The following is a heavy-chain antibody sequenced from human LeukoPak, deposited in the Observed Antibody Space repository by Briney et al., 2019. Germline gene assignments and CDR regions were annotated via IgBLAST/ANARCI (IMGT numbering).Heavy chain of an antibody. CDR3: ARRVAPGFFDY. CDR2: IIPILGIA. CDR1: GGTFSSYT. J-gene: IGHJ4*02. V-gene: IGHV1-69*02. D-gene: IGHD6-13*01. Sequence: ASVKVSCKASGGTFSSYTISWVRQAPGQGLEWMGRIIPILGIANYAQKFQGRVTITADKSTSTAYMELSSLRSEDTAVYYCARRVAPGFFDYWGQGTLVTVSS.